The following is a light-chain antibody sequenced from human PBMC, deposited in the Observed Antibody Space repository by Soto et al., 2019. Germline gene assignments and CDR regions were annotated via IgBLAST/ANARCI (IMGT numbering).Light chain of an antibody. CDR2: GAS. CDR3: LHYGGSPLT. CDR1: QSVNSDY. J-gene: IGKJ5*01. Sequence: EIVLTQSPGTLSLSPGERATLSCRASQSVNSDYLAWFQQKPGQAPRLLIYGASTRTTGIPDRFSGNGSGTDFTLTIGRLEPGDFAVYYCLHYGGSPLTFGQGTRLDIK. V-gene: IGKV3-20*01.